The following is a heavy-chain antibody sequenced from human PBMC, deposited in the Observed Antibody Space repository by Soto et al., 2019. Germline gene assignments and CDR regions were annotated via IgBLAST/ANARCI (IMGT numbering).Heavy chain of an antibody. CDR2: IIPIFGTA. CDR3: ARLGTTLANWFDH. V-gene: IGHV1-69*13. D-gene: IGHD2-2*01. Sequence: SGNVSFKASGGSFSGYAISWVRQAPGQGLEWMGGIIPIFGTANYAQKFQGRVTITADESTSTAYVELRSLRSEDTAVYYCARLGTTLANWFDHWGQGTLVTVSS. CDR1: GGSFSGYA. J-gene: IGHJ5*02.